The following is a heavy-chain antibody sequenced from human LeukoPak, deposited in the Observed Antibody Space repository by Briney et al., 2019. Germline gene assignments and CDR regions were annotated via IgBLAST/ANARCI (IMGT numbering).Heavy chain of an antibody. D-gene: IGHD7-27*01. CDR3: ARHVGISF. Sequence: GGSLRLFCTASGFTFRCAWMTWVRQAPGEGLEWVANIREDGTEKNYVDSVKGRFTISRDNAKNSLFLQMSNLRDDDTAIYYCARHVGISFWGQGTLVTVSS. V-gene: IGHV3-7*01. J-gene: IGHJ4*02. CDR2: IREDGTEK. CDR1: GFTFRCAW.